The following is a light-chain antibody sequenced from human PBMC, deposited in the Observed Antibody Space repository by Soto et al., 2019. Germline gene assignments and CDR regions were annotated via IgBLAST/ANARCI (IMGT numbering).Light chain of an antibody. J-gene: IGKJ1*01. CDR2: GAS. CDR3: QQYGSSPHT. CDR1: QSVSSSY. Sequence: EIVLTQSPGTLSLSPGERATLSCRASQSVSSSYLAWYQQKPGQAPRLLIYGASSRATGIPDRFSGSGSGTYFTRTISRLEPEDFAVYYCQQYGSSPHTFGQGTKVEIK. V-gene: IGKV3-20*01.